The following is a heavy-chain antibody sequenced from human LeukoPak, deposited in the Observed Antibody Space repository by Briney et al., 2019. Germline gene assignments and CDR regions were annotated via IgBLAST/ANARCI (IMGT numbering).Heavy chain of an antibody. D-gene: IGHD1-26*01. CDR2: ISSSSSYI. CDR1: GFTFSSYS. V-gene: IGHV3-21*01. J-gene: IGHJ4*02. Sequence: GGSLRLSCAASGFTFSSYSMIWVRQAPGKGLEWVSSISSSSSYIYYADSVKGRFTIPRDNAKNSLYLQMNSLRAEDTAVYYCASLFNSGSYPFDYWGQGTLVTVSS. CDR3: ASLFNSGSYPFDY.